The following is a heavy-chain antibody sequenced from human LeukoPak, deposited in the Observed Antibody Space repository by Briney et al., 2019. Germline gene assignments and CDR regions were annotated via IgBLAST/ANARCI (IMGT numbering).Heavy chain of an antibody. J-gene: IGHJ4*02. CDR2: ISSGGTNI. D-gene: IGHD6-6*01. CDR3: ARRIAALSRASDY. CDR1: GFTFTNYH. V-gene: IGHV3-48*04. Sequence: GGSLRLSCATSGFTFTNYHMNWVRQAPGKGLEWVSYISSGGTNILYADSVRGRFTISRDDVRNTLSLQMNSLRADDTAVYYCARRIAALSRASDYWGQGTLVTVSS.